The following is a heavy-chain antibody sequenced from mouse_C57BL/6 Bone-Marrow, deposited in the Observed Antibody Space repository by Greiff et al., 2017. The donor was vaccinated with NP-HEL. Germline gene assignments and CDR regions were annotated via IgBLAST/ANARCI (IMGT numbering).Heavy chain of an antibody. V-gene: IGHV1-64*01. Sequence: VQLQQPGAELVKPGASVKLSCKASGYTFTSYWMHWVKQRPGQGLEWIGMIHPNSGSTNYNEKFKSKATLTVDKSSSTAYMQLSSLTSEDSAVYYCARRGAYYYGSSWYFDVWGTGTTVTVSS. CDR1: GYTFTSYW. CDR2: IHPNSGST. CDR3: ARRGAYYYGSSWYFDV. J-gene: IGHJ1*03. D-gene: IGHD1-1*01.